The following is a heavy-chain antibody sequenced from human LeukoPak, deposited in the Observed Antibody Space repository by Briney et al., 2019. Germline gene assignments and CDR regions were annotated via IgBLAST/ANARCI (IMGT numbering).Heavy chain of an antibody. D-gene: IGHD1-1*01. CDR3: AKGLTGAYGMDV. Sequence: GGSLRLSCADPGFTCDDYAMHWVRQGPGKGLEWGSNIRWNMGSRGYADSVKGRLTIYRDKAKKSLYLQINSLRDEGMLLYYCAKGLTGAYGMDVWGQGTTVTVSS. J-gene: IGHJ6*02. V-gene: IGHV3-9*03. CDR2: IRWNMGSR. CDR1: GFTCDDYA.